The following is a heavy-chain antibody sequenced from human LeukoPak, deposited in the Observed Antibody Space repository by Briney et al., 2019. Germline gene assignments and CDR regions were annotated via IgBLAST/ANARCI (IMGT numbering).Heavy chain of an antibody. V-gene: IGHV3-48*01. J-gene: IGHJ4*02. CDR2: ISGSGNAK. D-gene: IGHD2/OR15-2a*01. Sequence: GGSLRLSCAASGFSFSSYSMNWVRQAPGKRLEWVWYISGSGNAKHYTDSVKGRFTISRDNAKNALYLQVNSLRAEDTAVYFCARDYVYAFDYWGQGTLVTVSS. CDR3: ARDYVYAFDY. CDR1: GFSFSSYS.